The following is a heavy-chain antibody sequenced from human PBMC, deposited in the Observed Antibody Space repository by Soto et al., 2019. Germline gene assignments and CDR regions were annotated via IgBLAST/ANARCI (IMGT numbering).Heavy chain of an antibody. D-gene: IGHD3-22*01. CDR2: IWYDENKK. CDR3: ARDPEEQQLVLQDYDSSGYYYFDY. CDR1: GFPFSDHG. J-gene: IGHJ4*02. Sequence: GGSLRLSCAASGFPFSDHGMHWVRQSPGRGLEWVAFIWYDENKKNYADSVKGRFTISRDNSKNTIYLQMNSLRAEDTAVYYCARDPEEQQLVLQDYDSSGYYYFDYWGQGTLVTVSS. V-gene: IGHV3-33*01.